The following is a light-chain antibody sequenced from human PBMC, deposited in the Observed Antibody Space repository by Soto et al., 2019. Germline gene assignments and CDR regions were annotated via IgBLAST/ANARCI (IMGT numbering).Light chain of an antibody. CDR3: SSYKSSSPLV. Sequence: QSALTQPASVSGSPGQSITISCTGTSSDVGGYNYVSWYQQHPGKAPKLMIYEVSNRHSGVSNRFSGSKSGNTASLTISGLQSEDEADYYCSSYKSSSPLVFGGGTKLTVL. CDR1: SSDVGGYNY. V-gene: IGLV2-14*01. CDR2: EVS. J-gene: IGLJ2*01.